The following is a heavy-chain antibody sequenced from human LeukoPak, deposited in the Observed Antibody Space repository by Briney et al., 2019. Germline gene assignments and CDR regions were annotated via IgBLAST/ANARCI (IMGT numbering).Heavy chain of an antibody. CDR1: GFTFSDHA. D-gene: IGHD2-8*01. CDR3: AAQPCINGICYLDY. CDR2: ISYHARDQ. J-gene: IGHJ4*02. Sequence: GGSLRLSGTASGFTFSDHAMHWVRQAPGKGLEWLTVISYHARDQFYADSVKGRFTVSRDNSRNTLYLQMNSLRAEDSAVYYCAAQPCINGICYLDYWGQGTLVTVSS. V-gene: IGHV3-30*04.